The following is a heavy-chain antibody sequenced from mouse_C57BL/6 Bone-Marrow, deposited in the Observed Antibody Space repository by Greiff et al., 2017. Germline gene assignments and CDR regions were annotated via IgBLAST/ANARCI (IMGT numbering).Heavy chain of an antibody. D-gene: IGHD1-1*01. CDR3: ARHYYGSSTYYAMDY. CDR2: ISSGSSTI. V-gene: IGHV5-17*01. Sequence: EVMVVESGGGLVKPGGSLKLSCAASGFTFSDYGMHWVRQAPEKGLEWVAYISSGSSTIYYADTVKGRNTIARDNAKNTLFLQMTSLRSEDTAMYYCARHYYGSSTYYAMDYWGQGTSVTVSS. CDR1: GFTFSDYG. J-gene: IGHJ4*01.